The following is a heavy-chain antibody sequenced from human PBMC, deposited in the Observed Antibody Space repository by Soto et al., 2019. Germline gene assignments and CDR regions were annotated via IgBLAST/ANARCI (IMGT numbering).Heavy chain of an antibody. CDR3: AARHFWSRPWTDRRLDY. V-gene: IGHV4-4*02. Sequence: ESLSRACFVSSDSINSSHWWNWVRQPPEKGLERIGQISHSGNTSYNPSLTSRVTISVDKSKSHSSLNLTSVTAADTAVYYCAARHFWSRPWTDRRLDYWGQGTLVTVYS. CDR2: ISHSGNT. D-gene: IGHD3-3*02. J-gene: IGHJ4*02. CDR1: SDSINSSHW.